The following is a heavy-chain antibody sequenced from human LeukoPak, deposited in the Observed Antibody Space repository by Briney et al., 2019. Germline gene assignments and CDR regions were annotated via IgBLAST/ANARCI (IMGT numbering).Heavy chain of an antibody. CDR3: ARVGLLLLDY. J-gene: IGHJ4*02. Sequence: SETLSLTCTVSGGSISSSSYYWGWIRQPPGKGLEWIGSIYYSGSTYYNPSLKSRVTISVDTSKNQFSLKLSSVTAADTAVYYCARVGLLLLDYWGQGTLVTVSS. V-gene: IGHV4-39*07. CDR2: IYYSGST. CDR1: GGSISSSSYY. D-gene: IGHD2-15*01.